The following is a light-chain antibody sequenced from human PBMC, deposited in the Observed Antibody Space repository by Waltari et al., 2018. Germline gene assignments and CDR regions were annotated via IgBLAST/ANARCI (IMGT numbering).Light chain of an antibody. J-gene: IGLJ3*02. V-gene: IGLV2-11*01. Sequence: QSALTQPPSVSGSPEQSVTISCTGSTSDVGGYNSVSWYQQHPGKAPKLIIFDVNQRPSGVPDRFSGSKSGNTASLTIPGLRPEDEADYHCCSYAGVHTFWLFGGGTKLTVL. CDR3: CSYAGVHTFWL. CDR2: DVN. CDR1: TSDVGGYNS.